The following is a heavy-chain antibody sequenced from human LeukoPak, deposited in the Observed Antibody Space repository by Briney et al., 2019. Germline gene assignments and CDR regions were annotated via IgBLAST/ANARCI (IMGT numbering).Heavy chain of an antibody. CDR1: GGSFSGYY. CDR2: INHSGST. Sequence: PSETLSLTCAVYGGSFSGYYWSWIRQPPGKGLEWIGEINHSGSTNYNPSLKSRVTISVDTSKNQFSLKLSSVTAADTAVYYCARGTHYDFWSGYSGWFDPWGQGTLVTVSS. D-gene: IGHD3-3*01. CDR3: ARGTHYDFWSGYSGWFDP. V-gene: IGHV4-34*01. J-gene: IGHJ5*02.